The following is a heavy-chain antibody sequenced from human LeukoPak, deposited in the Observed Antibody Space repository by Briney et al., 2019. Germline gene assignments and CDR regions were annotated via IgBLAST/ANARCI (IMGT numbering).Heavy chain of an antibody. CDR1: GGSFSGYY. Sequence: SETLSLTCAVYGGSFSGYYWIWIRQSPGKGLEWIGEINHSGSTKYNPSLKSRVTISVDRSKNQFSLKLSSVTAADTAVYYCATRTYGDRPFDYWGQGTLVTVSS. CDR3: ATRTYGDRPFDY. V-gene: IGHV4-34*01. D-gene: IGHD4-17*01. CDR2: INHSGST. J-gene: IGHJ4*02.